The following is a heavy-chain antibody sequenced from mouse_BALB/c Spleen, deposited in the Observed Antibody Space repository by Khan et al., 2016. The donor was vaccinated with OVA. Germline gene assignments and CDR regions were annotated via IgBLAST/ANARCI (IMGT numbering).Heavy chain of an antibody. CDR3: SRGGYGAFAY. V-gene: IGHV1-18*01. CDR2: INPSNGGS. CDR1: GYSFTDYT. Sequence: LQQSGPELVKPGASTKISCKASGYSFTDYTMNWVKQSHGKNLEWIGLINPSNGGSTYNQKFKGKATLTVDKSSSTAYMELLSLTSEDSSVYYCSRGGYGAFAYWGQGTLVTVSA. D-gene: IGHD2-2*01. J-gene: IGHJ3*01.